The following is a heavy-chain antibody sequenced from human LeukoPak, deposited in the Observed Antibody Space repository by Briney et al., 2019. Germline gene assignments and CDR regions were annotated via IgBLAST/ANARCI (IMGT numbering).Heavy chain of an antibody. CDR2: IWYDGSNK. V-gene: IGHV3-33*01. Sequence: GGSLRLSCAASGFTFSSYGMHWVRQAPGKGLEWVAVIWYDGSNKYYADSVKGRFTISRDNSKNTLYLQMNSLRAEDTAVYYCARDASYSSSWYGEWGQGTLVTVSS. CDR1: GFTFSSYG. J-gene: IGHJ4*02. CDR3: ARDASYSSSWYGE. D-gene: IGHD6-13*01.